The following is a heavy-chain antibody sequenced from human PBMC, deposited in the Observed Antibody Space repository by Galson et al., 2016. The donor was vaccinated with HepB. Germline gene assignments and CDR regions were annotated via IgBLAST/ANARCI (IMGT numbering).Heavy chain of an antibody. Sequence: SLRLSCAASGFTFPNYGMNWLRQAPGKGLEWVAYISNDGSKRYFADAVKGRFTISRDNSKNTLFLHMSRLRAEDTVVYYCAKRDLLWFWYPNAFDVWGQGTMVTVSS. J-gene: IGHJ3*01. V-gene: IGHV3-30*18. D-gene: IGHD3-10*01. CDR1: GFTFPNYG. CDR2: ISNDGSKR. CDR3: AKRDLLWFWYPNAFDV.